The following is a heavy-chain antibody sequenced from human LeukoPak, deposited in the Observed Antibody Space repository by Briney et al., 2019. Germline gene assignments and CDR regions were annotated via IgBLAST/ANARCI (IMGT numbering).Heavy chain of an antibody. J-gene: IGHJ4*02. Sequence: GRSLRLSCAASGFSFRSYGMHWVRQAPGKGLEWVAVIWYDGTNKYYADSVKGRFTISRDNSKNTLYLQMNSLRAEDTAVYYCARPNLGYSYGHYYFDYWGQGTLVTVSS. CDR2: IWYDGTNK. CDR1: GFSFRSYG. D-gene: IGHD5-18*01. V-gene: IGHV3-33*01. CDR3: ARPNLGYSYGHYYFDY.